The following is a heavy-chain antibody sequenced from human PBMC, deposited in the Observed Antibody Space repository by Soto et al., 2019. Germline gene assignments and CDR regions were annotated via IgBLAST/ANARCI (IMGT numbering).Heavy chain of an antibody. Sequence: PSETLALTCTVSGGSIKSSEYHWSGTRKSPAKGLEWIGYIHNSGTSFYNPSLRGRVTVTLDTSRSQFSLTLASLTAADTAVYYCVRDERISAPHFDYLGQGISVTVSS. J-gene: IGHJ4*02. D-gene: IGHD6-6*01. CDR1: GGSIKSSEYH. CDR2: IHNSGTS. V-gene: IGHV4-30-4*01. CDR3: VRDERISAPHFDY.